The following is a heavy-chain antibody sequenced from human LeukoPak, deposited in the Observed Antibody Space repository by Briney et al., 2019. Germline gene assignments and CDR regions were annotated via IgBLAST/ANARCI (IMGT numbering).Heavy chain of an antibody. CDR2: FSGSGFNT. D-gene: IGHD4-17*01. CDR1: GFTFSTYA. Sequence: PGGSLRLSCAASGFTFSTYAMSWVRQAPGKGLEWASAFSGSGFNTYYADSVKGRFTISRDNSKNTLYLQMNSLRTEDTAVYYCAKDDGDYAKGYYFDYWGQGTLVTVSS. CDR3: AKDDGDYAKGYYFDY. V-gene: IGHV3-23*01. J-gene: IGHJ4*02.